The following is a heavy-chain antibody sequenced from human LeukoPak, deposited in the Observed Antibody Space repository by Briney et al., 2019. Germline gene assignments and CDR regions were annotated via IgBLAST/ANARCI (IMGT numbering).Heavy chain of an antibody. J-gene: IGHJ3*02. D-gene: IGHD3-22*01. CDR3: ARGKDYYDSSGSRDAFDI. V-gene: IGHV4-59*01. CDR2: IYYSGST. Sequence: SETLSLTCTVSGGSISSYYWSWIRQPPGKGLEWIGYIYYSGSTNYNPSLKSRVTISVDTSKNQFSLKLSSVTAADTAVYYCARGKDYYDSSGSRDAFDIWGQGTMVTVSS. CDR1: GGSISSYY.